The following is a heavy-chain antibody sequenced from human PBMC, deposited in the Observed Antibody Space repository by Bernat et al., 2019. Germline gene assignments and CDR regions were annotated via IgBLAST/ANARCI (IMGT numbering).Heavy chain of an antibody. Sequence: EVQLVESGGGLVQPGGSLRPSCAASGFTFSSYWMTWVRQAPGKGLEWVANIKQDGSEKYYVDSVKGRFTISRDNAKNSLYLQMNSLRAEDTAVYYCAREMSGYVEGDAFDIWGQGTMVTVSS. V-gene: IGHV3-7*03. CDR1: GFTFSSYW. CDR2: IKQDGSEK. J-gene: IGHJ3*02. CDR3: AREMSGYVEGDAFDI. D-gene: IGHD5-12*01.